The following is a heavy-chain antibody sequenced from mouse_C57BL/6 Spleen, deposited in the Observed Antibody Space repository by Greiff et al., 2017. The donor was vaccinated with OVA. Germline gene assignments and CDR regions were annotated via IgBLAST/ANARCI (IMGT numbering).Heavy chain of an antibody. CDR2: IHPNSGST. D-gene: IGHD2-2*01. V-gene: IGHV1-64*01. CDR3: AREKYGYDGGFAY. CDR1: GYTFTSYW. Sequence: VQLQQPGAELVKPGASVKLSCKASGYTFTSYWMHWVKQRPGQGLEWIGMIHPNSGSTNYNEKFKSKATLTVDKSSSTAYMQLSSLTSEDSAVYYCAREKYGYDGGFAYWGQGTGHCLC. J-gene: IGHJ3*01.